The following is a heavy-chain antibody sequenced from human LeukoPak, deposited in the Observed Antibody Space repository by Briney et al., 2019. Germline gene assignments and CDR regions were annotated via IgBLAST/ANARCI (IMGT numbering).Heavy chain of an antibody. D-gene: IGHD3-3*01. J-gene: IGHJ4*02. CDR2: ISPTSSYT. CDR3: ARDQRFLEWLLSNFDY. Sequence: GGSLRLSCAASGFTFSDYYMSWIRQAPGKGVEGVAFISPTSSYTDYADSVKGRFTISRDNGKNSLYLQMNSLRADDTAVYYCARDQRFLEWLLSNFDYWGQGILVTVSS. CDR1: GFTFSDYY. V-gene: IGHV3-11*06.